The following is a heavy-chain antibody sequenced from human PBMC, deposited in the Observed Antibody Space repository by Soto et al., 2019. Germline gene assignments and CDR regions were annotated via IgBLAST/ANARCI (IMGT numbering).Heavy chain of an antibody. CDR1: GGSISSGDYY. Sequence: SETLSLTCTVSGGSISSGDYYWSWIRQPPXKGLEWIGYIYYSGSTYYNPSLKSRVTISVDTSKNQFSLKLSSVTAADTAVYYCARGPTYYYDSSGYYHNWFDPWGQGTLVTVSS. V-gene: IGHV4-30-4*01. CDR2: IYYSGST. J-gene: IGHJ5*02. CDR3: ARGPTYYYDSSGYYHNWFDP. D-gene: IGHD3-22*01.